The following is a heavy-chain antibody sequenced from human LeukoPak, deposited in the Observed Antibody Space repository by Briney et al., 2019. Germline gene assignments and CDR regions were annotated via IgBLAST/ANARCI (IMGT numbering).Heavy chain of an antibody. D-gene: IGHD1-1*01. Sequence: ASVKVSCKASGYTFTSYGISWVRQAPGQGLEWMGWISAYNGNTNYAQKLQGRVTMTTDTSTSTAYMELRSLRSDDTAVYYCARTYNWNDAGYFDYWGQGTLVTVSS. J-gene: IGHJ4*02. CDR1: GYTFTSYG. CDR3: ARTYNWNDAGYFDY. CDR2: ISAYNGNT. V-gene: IGHV1-18*01.